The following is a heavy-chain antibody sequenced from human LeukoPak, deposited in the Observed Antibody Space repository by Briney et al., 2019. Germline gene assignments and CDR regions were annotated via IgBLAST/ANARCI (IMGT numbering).Heavy chain of an antibody. CDR1: GGTFSSYD. CDR3: AKMALGWESPPNSWFDP. Sequence: SVKVSCKASGGTFSSYDISWVRQAPGQGLEWMGGIMPMFGKTNYAQKFQGRVTTTADKATSTAYMELSSLRSEDTAVYYCAKMALGWESPPNSWFDPWGQGTLVTVSS. CDR2: IMPMFGKT. D-gene: IGHD1-26*01. J-gene: IGHJ5*02. V-gene: IGHV1-69*06.